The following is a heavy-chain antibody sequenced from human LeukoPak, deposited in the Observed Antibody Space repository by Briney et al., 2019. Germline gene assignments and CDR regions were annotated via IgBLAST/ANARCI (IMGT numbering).Heavy chain of an antibody. D-gene: IGHD6-13*01. CDR3: ARWRAAANYSDY. CDR1: GYTFTGYY. CDR2: INPNSGGT. J-gene: IGHJ4*02. Sequence: ASVKVSCKASGYTFTGYYMHWVRQAPGQGLEWMGWINPNSGGTNYAQKFQGRVTMTRDTSISTAYMELSRLRSDDTAVYYCARWRAAANYSDYWGQGTLVTVSS. V-gene: IGHV1-2*02.